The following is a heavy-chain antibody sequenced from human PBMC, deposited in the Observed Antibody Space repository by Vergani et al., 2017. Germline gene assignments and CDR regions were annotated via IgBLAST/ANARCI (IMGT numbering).Heavy chain of an antibody. J-gene: IGHJ5*02. D-gene: IGHD2-21*01. V-gene: IGHV4-39*02. CDR1: GGSINPSSSF. CDR3: AGGNCGVNCAKYNWLAP. Sequence: QLQLQESGPGLVKPSETLSLICTVSGGSINPSSSFWGWIRQSPGKGLEWIGSINYVGRTYYIPSLQSRATVFVDTSKNKFSLNLTSVTAADTAVYYCAGGNCGVNCAKYNWLAPWGRGILVTVSS. CDR2: INYVGRT.